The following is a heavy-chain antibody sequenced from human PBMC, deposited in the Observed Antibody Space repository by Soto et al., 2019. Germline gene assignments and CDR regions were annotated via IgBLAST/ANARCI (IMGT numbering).Heavy chain of an antibody. CDR2: IYYSGST. V-gene: IGHV4-39*01. Sequence: SETLSLTCTVSGGSISSSSYYWGWIRQPPGKGLEWIGSIYYSGSTYYNPSLKSRVTISVDTSKNQFSLKLSSVTAADTAVYYCARRLLSPLNGDYPLTYYYYYMDVWGKGTTVTVSS. J-gene: IGHJ6*03. CDR3: ARRLLSPLNGDYPLTYYYYYMDV. CDR1: GGSISSSSYY. D-gene: IGHD4-17*01.